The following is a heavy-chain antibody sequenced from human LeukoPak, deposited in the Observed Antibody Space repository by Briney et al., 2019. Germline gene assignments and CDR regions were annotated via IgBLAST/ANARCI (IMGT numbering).Heavy chain of an antibody. J-gene: IGHJ4*02. CDR2: IYSGGST. V-gene: IGHV3-53*01. Sequence: GGSLRLSCAASGFTVSSNYMSWVRQAPGKGLEWVSVIYSGGSTYYADSVKGRFTISRDNSKNTLYLQMNSLRAEDTAVYYCARGKFRAPLDYWGQGTLVTVSS. D-gene: IGHD2-21*01. CDR3: ARGKFRAPLDY. CDR1: GFTVSSNY.